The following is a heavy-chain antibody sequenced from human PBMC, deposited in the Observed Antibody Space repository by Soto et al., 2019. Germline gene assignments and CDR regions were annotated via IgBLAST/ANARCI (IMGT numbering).Heavy chain of an antibody. CDR2: ISYDGSNK. D-gene: IGHD6-13*01. CDR3: ARASSSWYGPYFGMDV. J-gene: IGHJ6*02. V-gene: IGHV3-30-3*01. CDR1: GFTFSSYA. Sequence: QVQLVESGGGVVQPGRSLRLSCAASGFTFSSYAMHWVRQAPGKGREWVAVISYDGSNKYYADSVKGRFTISRDNSQNTLYLQMITLRDEDTAVYYCARASSSWYGPYFGMDVWGQGTTVTVSS.